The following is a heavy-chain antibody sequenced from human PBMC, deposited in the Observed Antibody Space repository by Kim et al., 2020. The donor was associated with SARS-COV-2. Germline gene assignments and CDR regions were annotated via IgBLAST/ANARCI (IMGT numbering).Heavy chain of an antibody. Sequence: SVKVSCKASGGTFSSYAISWVRQAPGQGLEWMGGIIPIFGTANYAQKLQGRVTITADESTSTAYMELSSLRSEDTALYYCARDPLYFTSLGDGFFDIWGQGTMVTVSS. J-gene: IGHJ3*02. D-gene: IGHD2-8*01. CDR3: ARDPLYFTSLGDGFFDI. CDR2: IIPIFGTA. CDR1: GGTFSSYA. V-gene: IGHV1-69*13.